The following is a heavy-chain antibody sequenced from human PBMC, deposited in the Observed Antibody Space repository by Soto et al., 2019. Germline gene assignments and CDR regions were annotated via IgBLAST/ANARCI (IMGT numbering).Heavy chain of an antibody. D-gene: IGHD3-22*01. CDR1: GASISSDGHY. CDR3: ARKRISYYDSSGYLPTYYFDY. Sequence: SETLSLTCTVSGASISSDGHYWSWIRQHPGKGLEWIGYVYYGLSTYYNPSLKSRVTISINTSKNQFSLKLSSVTAADTAVYYCARKRISYYDSSGYLPTYYFDYWGQGTLVTVSS. CDR2: VYYGLST. J-gene: IGHJ4*02. V-gene: IGHV4-31*03.